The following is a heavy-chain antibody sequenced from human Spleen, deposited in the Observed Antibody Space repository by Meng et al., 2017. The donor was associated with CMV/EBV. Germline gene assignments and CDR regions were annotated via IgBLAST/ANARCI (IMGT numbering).Heavy chain of an antibody. CDR2: INVGGDII. CDR1: GFIFSDYY. J-gene: IGHJ4*02. D-gene: IGHD6-13*01. V-gene: IGHV3-11*01. CDR3: ARGPHKASAGTGPDY. Sequence: GESLKISCSASGFIFSDYYMSWIRQAPGKGLEWVSYINVGGDIISYADSLKGRFTISRDNAKNSLYLQMNNLRVGDTAVYYCARGPHKASAGTGPDYWGQGTLVTVSS.